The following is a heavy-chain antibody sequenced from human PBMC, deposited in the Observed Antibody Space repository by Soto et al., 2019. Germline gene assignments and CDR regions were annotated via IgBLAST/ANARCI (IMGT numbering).Heavy chain of an antibody. Sequence: ASVKVSCKASGYTFTSYGISWVRQAPGQGLEWMGWISAYNGNTDYTQKLQGRVTMTTDTSTSTAYMELRSLRSDDTAVYYCARAHYDILTGYSSWYYYYGMDVWGQGTTVTVSS. CDR2: ISAYNGNT. V-gene: IGHV1-18*01. CDR3: ARAHYDILTGYSSWYYYYGMDV. D-gene: IGHD3-9*01. CDR1: GYTFTSYG. J-gene: IGHJ6*02.